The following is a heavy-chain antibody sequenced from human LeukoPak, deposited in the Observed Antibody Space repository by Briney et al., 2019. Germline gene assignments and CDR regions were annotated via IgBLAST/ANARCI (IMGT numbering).Heavy chain of an antibody. D-gene: IGHD3-22*01. CDR1: GFTFSRLA. Sequence: GGSLRLSCTVSGFTFSRLAMSWVRQAPEKGLEWVSTINTGDITFYANSVKGRFTISRDNSKNALFLQMNSLRAEDTAIYYCVKGGFTYYDDWGQGTLVTVSS. CDR3: VKGGFTYYDD. V-gene: IGHV3-23*01. J-gene: IGHJ4*02. CDR2: INTGDIT.